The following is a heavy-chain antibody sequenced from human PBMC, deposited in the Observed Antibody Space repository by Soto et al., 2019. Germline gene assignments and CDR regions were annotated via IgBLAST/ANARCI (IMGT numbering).Heavy chain of an antibody. CDR3: ARGYCTTTICDPWFDP. CDR1: GYAFTSYW. J-gene: IGHJ5*02. Sequence: PGESLKISCTGSGYAFTSYWIAWVRQMPGHGLEWMGIIYPGDSDTRYSPSFQGQVTISADKSITTAYLQWSSLKASDTAMYYCARGYCTTTICDPWFDPWGQGTLVTVSS. V-gene: IGHV5-51*01. CDR2: IYPGDSDT. D-gene: IGHD2-2*01.